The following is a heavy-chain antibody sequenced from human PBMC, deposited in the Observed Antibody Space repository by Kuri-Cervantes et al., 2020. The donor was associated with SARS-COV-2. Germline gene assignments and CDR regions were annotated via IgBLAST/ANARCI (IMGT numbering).Heavy chain of an antibody. V-gene: IGHV1-2*02. CDR3: ARGGIAARLVFDY. CDR1: GYTFTGYY. D-gene: IGHD6-6*01. CDR2: INPNSGGT. Sequence: ASVKVSCKASGYTFTGYYMHWVRQAPGQGLEWMGWINPNSGGTNYAQKFQGRVTMTRDTFISTAYMELSRLRSDDTAVYYCARGGIAARLVFDYWGRGTLVTVSS. J-gene: IGHJ4*02.